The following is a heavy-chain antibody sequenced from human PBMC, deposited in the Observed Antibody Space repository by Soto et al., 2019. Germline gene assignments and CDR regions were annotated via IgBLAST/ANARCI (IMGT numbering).Heavy chain of an antibody. CDR3: ASWYSSSSSTDY. CDR2: ISGSGGST. CDR1: GFTFSSYA. Sequence: QSGGSLRLSCAASGFTFSSYAMSWVRQAPGKGLEWVSAISGSGGSTYYADSVKGRFTISRDNSKNTLYLQMNSLRAEDTAVYYCASWYSSSSSTDYWGQGTLVTVSS. J-gene: IGHJ4*02. V-gene: IGHV3-23*01. D-gene: IGHD6-6*01.